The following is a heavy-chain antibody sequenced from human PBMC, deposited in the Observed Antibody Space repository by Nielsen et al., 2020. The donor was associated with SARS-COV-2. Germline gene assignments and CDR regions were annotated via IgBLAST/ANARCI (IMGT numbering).Heavy chain of an antibody. CDR3: AKGFSSSSRDYMNV. Sequence: GESLKISCAASGFTFDDYTMHWVRQPPGKGLEWVSLISWDGASTYYGDSVRGRFTIPRDNRKNSLFLQMNSLRTEDTALYYCAKGFSSSSRDYMNVWGKGTTVTVSS. D-gene: IGHD6-6*01. CDR2: ISWDGAST. J-gene: IGHJ6*03. CDR1: GFTFDDYT. V-gene: IGHV3-43*01.